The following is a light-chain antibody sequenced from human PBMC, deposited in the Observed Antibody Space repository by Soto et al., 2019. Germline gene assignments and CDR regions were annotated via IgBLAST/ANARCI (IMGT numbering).Light chain of an antibody. CDR3: QQYSGYSLT. V-gene: IGKV1-5*03. CDR2: KAS. CDR1: QSISSW. J-gene: IGKJ4*01. Sequence: DIQMTQSPSTLSASVGERVTITCRASQSISSWLAWYQQKPGKAPKLLIYKASSLENWVPSRFSGSGSGTEFTLTISSLQPDEFATYYCQQYSGYSLTFGGGTKVEIK.